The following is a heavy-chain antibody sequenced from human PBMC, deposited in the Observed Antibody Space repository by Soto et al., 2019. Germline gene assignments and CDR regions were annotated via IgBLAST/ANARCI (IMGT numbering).Heavy chain of an antibody. Sequence: QVQLVESGGGVVQPGRSLRLSCAASGFTFSSYAMHWVRQAPGKGLEWVAVISYDGSNKYYADSVKGRFTISRDNSKNTLYLQMNSLRAEDTAVYYCQSRFWPSFDYWGQGTLVTVSS. V-gene: IGHV3-30-3*01. D-gene: IGHD3-3*01. CDR2: ISYDGSNK. CDR1: GFTFSSYA. J-gene: IGHJ4*02. CDR3: QSRFWPSFDY.